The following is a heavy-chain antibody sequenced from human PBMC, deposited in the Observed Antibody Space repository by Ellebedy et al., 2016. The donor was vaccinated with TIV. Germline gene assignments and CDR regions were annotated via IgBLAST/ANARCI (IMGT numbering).Heavy chain of an antibody. CDR2: INVADGKT. CDR1: GYTHTSYA. Sequence: AASVKVSCKASGYTHTSYAVHWLRQARGQGLEWLGWINVADGKTKYLQKVQDRVTLTRDTSANTAYMHLSGLTSEDSGIYYCARDALGYCSGGSCTNSWFDPWGQGTLVTVSS. CDR3: ARDALGYCSGGSCTNSWFDP. D-gene: IGHD2-15*01. V-gene: IGHV1-3*01. J-gene: IGHJ5*02.